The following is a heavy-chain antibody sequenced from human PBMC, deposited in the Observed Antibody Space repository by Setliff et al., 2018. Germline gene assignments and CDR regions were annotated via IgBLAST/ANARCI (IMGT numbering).Heavy chain of an antibody. Sequence: GGSLRLSCAASGFTFSSLWMSWVRQAPGKGLEWVANINQDGSAKYYVDSVKGRFTISRDNAKDTVYLQMNSLRVDDTAVYYCARGLPGSGYSSGVLDFWGQGTMVNRLL. V-gene: IGHV3-7*01. CDR2: INQDGSAK. CDR1: GFTFSSLW. D-gene: IGHD3-9*01. J-gene: IGHJ4*03. CDR3: ARGLPGSGYSSGVLDF.